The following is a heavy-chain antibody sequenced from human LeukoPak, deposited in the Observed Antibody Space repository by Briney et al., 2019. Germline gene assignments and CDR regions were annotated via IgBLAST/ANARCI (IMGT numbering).Heavy chain of an antibody. D-gene: IGHD6-19*01. CDR3: ARSLRGWYKDY. CDR1: GYTFTNYD. CDR2: MNPNSGNT. Sequence: ASVTVSFKASGYTFTNYDINWVRQATGQGLEWMGWMNPNSGNTAYAQKFQGRVTMTRDTSISTIYMELSSLRSEDTAVYYCARSLRGWYKDYWGQGTLVTVSS. V-gene: IGHV1-8*01. J-gene: IGHJ4*02.